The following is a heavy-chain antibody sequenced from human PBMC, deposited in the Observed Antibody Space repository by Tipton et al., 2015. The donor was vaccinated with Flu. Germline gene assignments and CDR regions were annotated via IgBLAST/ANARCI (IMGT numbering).Heavy chain of an antibody. CDR3: ARVAWWEVLGSFNY. CDR1: GFTFSSFW. CDR2: IKQDGSEK. Sequence: CAASGFTFSSFWMSWVRQAPGKGLEWVANIKQDGSEKYYVDSVKGRFTISRDNAENSLFLQMNSLRAEDTAVYYCARVAWWEVLGSFNYWGQGTLVTVSS. D-gene: IGHD1-26*01. V-gene: IGHV3-7*01. J-gene: IGHJ4*02.